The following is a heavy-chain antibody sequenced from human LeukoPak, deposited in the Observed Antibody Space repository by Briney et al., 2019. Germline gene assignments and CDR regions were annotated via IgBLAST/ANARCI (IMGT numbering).Heavy chain of an antibody. CDR1: GFTFGKYW. Sequence: GGSLRLSCVASGFTFGKYWMSWVRQAPGKGLEWVANIKLDGSEKNYVDSVKGRFTISRDNSKNTLYLQLNSLRVEDTAVYYCAKDLGDYGSNSDLNYWGQGTLVTVSS. V-gene: IGHV3-7*01. D-gene: IGHD4-23*01. CDR3: AKDLGDYGSNSDLNY. CDR2: IKLDGSEK. J-gene: IGHJ4*02.